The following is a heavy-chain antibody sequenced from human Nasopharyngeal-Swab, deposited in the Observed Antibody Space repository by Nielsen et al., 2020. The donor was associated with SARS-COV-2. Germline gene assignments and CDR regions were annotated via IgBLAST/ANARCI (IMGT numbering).Heavy chain of an antibody. Sequence: GGSLRLSCKGSGFTFRNYALSWVRQTPGKGLEWVSTIGFRADDTHYVDSVEGRFTVSRDDSKSTLFLQMNRLRGEDTAVYYCVRDLPYNEVFWGQGTLVTVSS. D-gene: IGHD5-24*01. V-gene: IGHV3-23*01. J-gene: IGHJ4*02. CDR3: VRDLPYNEVF. CDR1: GFTFRNYA. CDR2: IGFRADDT.